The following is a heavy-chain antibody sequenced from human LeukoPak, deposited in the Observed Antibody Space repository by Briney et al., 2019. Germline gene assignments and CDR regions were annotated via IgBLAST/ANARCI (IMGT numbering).Heavy chain of an antibody. CDR1: GYTFTSYA. D-gene: IGHD3-16*02. CDR2: IHPSTGNP. V-gene: IGHV7-4-1*02. CDR3: ARAFQSLGGLSLPAY. J-gene: IGHJ4*02. Sequence: GASVKVSCKASGYTFTSYAMNWVRQAPGQGLEWMGWIHPSTGNPTYAQGFTGRFVFSLDTSVSTTYLQISSLKAEDTAVYYCARAFQSLGGLSLPAYWGQGTPVTVSS.